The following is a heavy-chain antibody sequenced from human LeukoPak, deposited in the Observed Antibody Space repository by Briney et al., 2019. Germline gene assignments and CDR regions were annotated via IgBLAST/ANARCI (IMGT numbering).Heavy chain of an antibody. CDR2: ISHEGSAQ. CDR3: ARTREQWQVLDY. J-gene: IGHJ4*02. V-gene: IGHV3-30*03. D-gene: IGHD6-19*01. Sequence: GGSLRLSCAASGFSFGSYGMPWVRQAPGKGLEWVAVISHEGSAQYHADSVKGRFTVSRDNSKNMVYLQMNSLRAEDTALYYCARTREQWQVLDYWGQGTLVIVSS. CDR1: GFSFGSYG.